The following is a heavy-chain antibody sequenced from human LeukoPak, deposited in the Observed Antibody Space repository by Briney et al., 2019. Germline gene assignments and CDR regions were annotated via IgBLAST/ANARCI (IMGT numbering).Heavy chain of an antibody. D-gene: IGHD6-13*01. V-gene: IGHV7-4-1*02. CDR3: ARDHSSSRYEGTRFDY. CDR1: GYTFTSYA. J-gene: IGHJ4*02. CDR2: INTNTGNP. Sequence: ASVKVSCKASGYTFTSYAMNWVRQAPGQGLEWMGWINTNTGNPTYAQGFTGRFVFSLDTSVSTAYLQISSLKAEDTAVYYCARDHSSSRYEGTRFDYWGQGTLVTVSS.